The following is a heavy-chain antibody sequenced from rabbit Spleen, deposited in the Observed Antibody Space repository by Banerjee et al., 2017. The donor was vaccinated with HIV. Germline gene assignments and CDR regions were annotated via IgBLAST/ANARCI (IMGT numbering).Heavy chain of an antibody. CDR3: ARDRLYGYFFDL. V-gene: IGHV1S45*01. D-gene: IGHD3-1*01. J-gene: IGHJ4*01. CDR1: GFDFSTNYD. Sequence: QEQLVESGGGLVQPEGSLTLTCKASGFDFSTNYDMCWVRQAPGKGPEWIACIRTGDGKTYYVSWAKGRFTISKTSSTTVTLQMTSLTAADTATYFCARDRLYGYFFDLWGPGTLVTVS. CDR2: IRTGDGKT.